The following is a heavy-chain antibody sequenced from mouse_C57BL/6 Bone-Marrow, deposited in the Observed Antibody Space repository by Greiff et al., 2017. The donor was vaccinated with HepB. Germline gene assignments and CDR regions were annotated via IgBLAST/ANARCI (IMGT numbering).Heavy chain of an antibody. Sequence: QVHVKQPGAELVKPGASVKMSCKASGYTFTSYWITWVKQRPGQGLEWIGDIYPGSGSTNYNEKFKSKATLTVDTSSSTADMQLSSLTSEDSAVYYCARSPFSTADWYFDVWGTGTTVTVSS. D-gene: IGHD1-2*01. CDR3: ARSPFSTADWYFDV. CDR1: GYTFTSYW. V-gene: IGHV1-55*01. CDR2: IYPGSGST. J-gene: IGHJ1*03.